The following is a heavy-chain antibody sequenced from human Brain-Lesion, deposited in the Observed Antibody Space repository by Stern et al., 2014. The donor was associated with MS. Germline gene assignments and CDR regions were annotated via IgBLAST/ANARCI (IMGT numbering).Heavy chain of an antibody. CDR3: ARFYHSSGYCDY. CDR1: GYSFNTYW. CDR2: IYPGDSDT. Sequence: EVQLEESGAEVKKPGESLKISCKGSGYSFNTYWIGWGRQMPGKGLEWMGIIYPGDSDTRYSPSFQGQVTFSADKSISTAYLQWSRLKASDTAMYYCARFYHSSGYCDYWGQGTLVTVSS. J-gene: IGHJ4*02. D-gene: IGHD3-22*01. V-gene: IGHV5-51*01.